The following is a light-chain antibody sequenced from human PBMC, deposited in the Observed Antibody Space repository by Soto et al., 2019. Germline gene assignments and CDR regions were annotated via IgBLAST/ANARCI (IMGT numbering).Light chain of an antibody. CDR3: QQYNNWPRT. CDR1: QSVSNY. Sequence: EIVLTQAPATLALSPGERAAVSCRASQSVSNYLAWYQQKPGQAPRVLIYAAFSRATGIPDRFSGSGSGTDFTLTISRLEPEDFAVYYCQQYNNWPRTFGQGTKVDIK. CDR2: AAF. V-gene: IGKV3-11*01. J-gene: IGKJ1*01.